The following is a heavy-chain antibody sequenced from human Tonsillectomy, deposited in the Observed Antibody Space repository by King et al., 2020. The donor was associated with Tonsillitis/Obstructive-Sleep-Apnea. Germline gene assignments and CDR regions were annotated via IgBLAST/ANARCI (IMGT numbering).Heavy chain of an antibody. CDR1: GYSFTSYW. V-gene: IGHV5-51*01. Sequence: QLVQSGAEVKKPGESLKISCKGYGYSFTSYWIGWVRQMPGKGLEWMGIIYPGDSDTRYSPSFQGQVTISADKSISTAYLQWSSLKASYTAMYYCASPPTDRGDAVDNWGQGTMVTVSS. CDR2: IYPGDSDT. CDR3: ASPPTDRGDAVDN. D-gene: IGHD3-10*01. J-gene: IGHJ3*02.